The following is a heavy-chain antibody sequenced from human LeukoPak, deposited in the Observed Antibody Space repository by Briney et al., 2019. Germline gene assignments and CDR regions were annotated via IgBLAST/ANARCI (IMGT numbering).Heavy chain of an antibody. CDR3: ARDSVSRDSSGYTDY. D-gene: IGHD3-22*01. CDR2: ISSSGSTI. J-gene: IGHJ4*02. CDR1: GFTFSDYY. V-gene: IGHV3-11*01. Sequence: GGSLRLSCAASGFTFSDYYMSWIRQAPGKGLEWVSYISSSGSTIYYADSVKGRFTISRDNAKNSLDLQMNSLRAEDTAVYYCARDSVSRDSSGYTDYWGQGTLVTVSS.